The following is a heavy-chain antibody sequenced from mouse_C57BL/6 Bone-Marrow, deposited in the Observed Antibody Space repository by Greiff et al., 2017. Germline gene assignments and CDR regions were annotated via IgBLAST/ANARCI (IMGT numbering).Heavy chain of an antibody. CDR2: ISSGGSYT. CDR1: GFTFSSSG. Sequence: EVKLVESGGDLVKPGGSLKLSCAASGFTFSSSGMSWVRQTPDKRLEWVATISSGGSYTYYPDSVKGRFTISRDNAKNTLYLQMSSLKSEDTAMYYCARLLGWFAYWGQGTLVTVSA. D-gene: IGHD2-10*02. V-gene: IGHV5-6*01. J-gene: IGHJ3*01. CDR3: ARLLGWFAY.